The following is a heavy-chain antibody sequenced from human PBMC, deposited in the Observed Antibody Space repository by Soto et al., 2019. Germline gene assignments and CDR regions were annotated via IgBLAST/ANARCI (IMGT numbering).Heavy chain of an antibody. V-gene: IGHV3-23*01. D-gene: IGHD2-15*01. CDR3: AKDDSGYCSGGSCYNFDY. CDR2: ISGSGGST. J-gene: IGHJ4*02. Sequence: GSLRLSCAASGFTFSSYAMSWVRQAPGKGLEWVSAISGSGGSTYYADSVKGRFTISRDNSKNTLYLQMNSLRAEDTAVYYCAKDDSGYCSGGSCYNFDYWGQGTLVTVSS. CDR1: GFTFSSYA.